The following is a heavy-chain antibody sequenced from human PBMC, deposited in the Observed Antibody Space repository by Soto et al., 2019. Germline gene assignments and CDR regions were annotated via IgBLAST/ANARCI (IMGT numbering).Heavy chain of an antibody. D-gene: IGHD2-8*01. CDR1: GFTFSSYS. J-gene: IGHJ3*02. CDR3: ARADGHDAFDI. V-gene: IGHV3-21*01. CDR2: ISSSSSYI. Sequence: EVQLVESGGGLVKPGGSLRLSCAASGFTFSSYSMNWVRQAPGKGLEWVSSISSSSSYIYYADSVKGRFTISRDNAENSLYLQMNSLRAEDTAVYYCARADGHDAFDIWGQGTMVTVSS.